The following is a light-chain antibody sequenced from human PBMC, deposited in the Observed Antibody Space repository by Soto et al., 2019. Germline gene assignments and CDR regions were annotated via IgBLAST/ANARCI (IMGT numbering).Light chain of an antibody. CDR3: QQYNSYSSLT. V-gene: IGKV1-5*01. CDR2: DAS. CDR1: QSISSW. Sequence: DIQMTQSPATLSASVGDRVTITCRASQSISSWLAWYQQKPGKAPKLLIYDASSLESGVPSRFSGSGSGTEFTITSISLQPDDFATYYCQQYNSYSSLTFGGGTKVEIK. J-gene: IGKJ4*01.